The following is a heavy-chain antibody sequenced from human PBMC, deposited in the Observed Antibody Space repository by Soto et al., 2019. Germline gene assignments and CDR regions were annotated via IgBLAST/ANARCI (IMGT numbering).Heavy chain of an antibody. D-gene: IGHD2-2*01. J-gene: IGHJ3*01. V-gene: IGHV3-73*02. CDR2: IRTRSSDYAT. CDR3: ARLRTSWANDAFDV. Sequence: EVQLVESGGGLVLPGESLKLSCAASGFAFNGFALHWIRQAPGKRLEWLGRIRTRSSDYATEYGAFVRGRFTISRDDSQKTAYLQMKSMETEDTAMYYCARLRTSWANDAFDVWGLGTLVIVSS. CDR1: GFAFNGFA.